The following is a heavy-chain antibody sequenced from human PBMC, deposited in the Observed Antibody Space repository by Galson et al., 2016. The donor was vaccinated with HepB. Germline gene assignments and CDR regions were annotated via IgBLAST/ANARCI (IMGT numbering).Heavy chain of an antibody. V-gene: IGHV4-4*01. CDR3: ARFTTYDYNSSGYVWCDP. J-gene: IGHJ5*02. D-gene: IGHD3-22*01. CDR1: GGSITENG. Sequence: ETLSLTCAVSGGSITENGWSWVRQSPGKGLEWIGEIYHTGSINYNPSLKTRVTISVEKSKNQFSLQLISMTAADPAVYFCARFTTYDYNSSGYVWCDPWGQGTRVTVSS. CDR2: IYHTGSI.